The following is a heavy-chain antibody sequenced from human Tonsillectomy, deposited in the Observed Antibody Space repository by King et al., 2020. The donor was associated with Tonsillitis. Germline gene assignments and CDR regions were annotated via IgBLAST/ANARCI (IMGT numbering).Heavy chain of an antibody. CDR2: INSDGSST. J-gene: IGHJ4*02. V-gene: IGHV3-74*01. Sequence: VQLVESGGGLVQPGGSLRLSCSASGFTFSSYWMHWVRQAPGKGLVWVSRINSDGSSTSYADSVKGRFTISRDNAKNTLYLQMNSLRAEDTAVYYCARAYYDSSGPEWWGQGTLVTVSS. CDR3: ARAYYDSSGPEW. CDR1: GFTFSSYW. D-gene: IGHD3-22*01.